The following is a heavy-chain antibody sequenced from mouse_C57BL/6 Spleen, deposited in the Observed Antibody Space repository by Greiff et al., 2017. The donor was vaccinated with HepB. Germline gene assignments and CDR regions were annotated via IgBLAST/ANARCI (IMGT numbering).Heavy chain of an antibody. Sequence: QVQLQQSGAELVKPGASVKLSCKASGYTFTSYWMQWVKQRPGQGLEWIGEIDPSDSYTNYNQKFKGKATLTVDTSSSTAYMQLSSLTSEDSAVYYCARRHYDYGGDWYFDVWGTGTTVTVSS. CDR1: GYTFTSYW. J-gene: IGHJ1*03. CDR2: IDPSDSYT. D-gene: IGHD2-4*01. CDR3: ARRHYDYGGDWYFDV. V-gene: IGHV1-50*01.